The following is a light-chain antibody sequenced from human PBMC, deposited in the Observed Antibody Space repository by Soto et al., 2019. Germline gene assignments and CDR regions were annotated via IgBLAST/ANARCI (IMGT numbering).Light chain of an antibody. CDR2: GAS. Sequence: DIQMTQSPSSLSASVGDRVTITCRASQSISSYLNWYQQKPGKAPKLLIYGASSLQSGVPSRFSGSGSGTDYTLTISSLQPEDFTTYYCQQSYSTPNTFGGGTQVDIK. J-gene: IGKJ4*01. CDR1: QSISSY. V-gene: IGKV1-39*01. CDR3: QQSYSTPNT.